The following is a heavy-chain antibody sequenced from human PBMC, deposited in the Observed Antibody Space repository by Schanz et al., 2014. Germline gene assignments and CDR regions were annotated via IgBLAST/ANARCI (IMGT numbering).Heavy chain of an antibody. D-gene: IGHD2-15*01. V-gene: IGHV3-21*01. CDR2: ITSTSRYI. CDR3: VKEEWWRFDP. Sequence: EVQLVESGGGLVKPGGSLRLSCAASGFTFSNYTMYWVRQAPGKGLEWVSSITSTSRYIYYADSLKGRFTISRDNAKNSVYLQMNSLRAEDTAEYHCVKEEWWRFDPWGQGTLVTVSS. J-gene: IGHJ5*02. CDR1: GFTFSNYT.